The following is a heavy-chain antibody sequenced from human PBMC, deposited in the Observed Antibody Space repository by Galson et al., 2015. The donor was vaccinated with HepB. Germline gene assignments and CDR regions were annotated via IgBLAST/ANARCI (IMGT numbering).Heavy chain of an antibody. Sequence: SLRLSCAASGFTFNSYGMHWVRQAPGKGLEWVAVISYDGSNKYYADSVKGRFTISRDNSKNTLYLQMNSLRAEDTAVYYCAKDRSRSSGFLDYWGQGTLVTVSS. CDR2: ISYDGSNK. CDR1: GFTFNSYG. J-gene: IGHJ4*02. V-gene: IGHV3-30*18. D-gene: IGHD3-22*01. CDR3: AKDRSRSSGFLDY.